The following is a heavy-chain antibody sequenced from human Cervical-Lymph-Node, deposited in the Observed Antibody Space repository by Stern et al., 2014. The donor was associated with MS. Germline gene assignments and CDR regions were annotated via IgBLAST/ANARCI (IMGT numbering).Heavy chain of an antibody. J-gene: IGHJ3*02. CDR1: GYTFTSYG. V-gene: IGHV1-18*01. CDR3: SRGLLGSENAFDI. CDR2: ISAYNGST. D-gene: IGHD2-15*01. Sequence: QVQLGQSGAEVKKPGASVKVFCKASGYTFTSYGISWVRQAPGQGLEWMGWISAYNGSTNYAQKLQGRVTLTTDTSTSTDYMELRSLRSNDTDVYYCSRGLLGSENAFDIWGQGTMVTVSS.